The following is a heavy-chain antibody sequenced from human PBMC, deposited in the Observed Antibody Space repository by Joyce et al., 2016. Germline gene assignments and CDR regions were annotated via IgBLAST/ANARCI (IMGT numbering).Heavy chain of an antibody. CDR2: IAFDGKKG. V-gene: IGHV3-30*18. CDR1: GFTFSNNG. CDR3: AKDTSGWYGWFDP. J-gene: IGHJ5*02. D-gene: IGHD6-19*01. Sequence: QVQLVESGGGVVQPGRSLRLSCAASGFTFSNNGMHWVRQAPGKGLEWVAVIAFDGKKGYYADAVKGRFTISRDNSNNTVYLQMNSLRAEDTAVYYCAKDTSGWYGWFDPWGQGTLVTVSS.